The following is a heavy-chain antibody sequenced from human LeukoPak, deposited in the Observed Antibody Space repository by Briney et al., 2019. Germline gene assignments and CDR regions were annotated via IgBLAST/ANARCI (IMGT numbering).Heavy chain of an antibody. J-gene: IGHJ4*02. CDR2: IYYSGST. D-gene: IGHD1-26*01. Sequence: SETLSLTCTVSGGSISSYYWSWIRQPPGKGLEWIGYIYYSGSTNYNPSLKSRVTISVGTSKNQFSLKLSSVTAADTAVYYCAREWEFFDYWGQGTLVTVSS. CDR3: AREWEFFDY. CDR1: GGSISSYY. V-gene: IGHV4-59*01.